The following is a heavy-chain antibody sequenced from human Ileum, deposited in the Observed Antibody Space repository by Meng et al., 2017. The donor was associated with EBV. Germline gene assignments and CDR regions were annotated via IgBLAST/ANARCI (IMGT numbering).Heavy chain of an antibody. CDR2: VNYNGDS. CDR1: GASVTSSGYY. J-gene: IGHJ4*02. D-gene: IGHD1-26*01. Sequence: QVQLQQSGPGLVRPSETLALTCTVSGASVTSSGYYWSWLRQSPGKGLVWLGYVNYNGDSTYNPSLKSRVTIFIDTSKKQFYLNLTSATAADTAIYYCARDLRVGGAFDYWGQGTLVTVSS. V-gene: IGHV4-61*08. CDR3: ARDLRVGGAFDY.